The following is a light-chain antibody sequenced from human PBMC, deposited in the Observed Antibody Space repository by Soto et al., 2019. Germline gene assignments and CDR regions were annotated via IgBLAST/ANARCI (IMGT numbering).Light chain of an antibody. Sequence: QSALTQPASVSGSPGQSITLSCTGTSSDVGDYNLVSWYQQLPGKAPKLMIYEVSKRPSWISTRFSGSKSGNTASLTISGLQAEDEASYYCCSYAGSLDVFGTGTKLTVL. CDR1: SSDVGDYNL. CDR3: CSYAGSLDV. CDR2: EVS. J-gene: IGLJ1*01. V-gene: IGLV2-23*02.